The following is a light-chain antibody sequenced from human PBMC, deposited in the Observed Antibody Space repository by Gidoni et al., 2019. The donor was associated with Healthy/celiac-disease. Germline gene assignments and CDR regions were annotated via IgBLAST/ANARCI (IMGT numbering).Light chain of an antibody. CDR2: GAS. CDR3: QQYAET. Sequence: EIVLTQSPGTLSLSPGERATLSCRASQSVSSSYLAWYQQKPGQAPRLLIYGASSRATGIPDRFSGSGPGTDFTLTISRLEPEDFAVYYCQQYAETFGQGTKLEIK. J-gene: IGKJ2*01. CDR1: QSVSSSY. V-gene: IGKV3-20*01.